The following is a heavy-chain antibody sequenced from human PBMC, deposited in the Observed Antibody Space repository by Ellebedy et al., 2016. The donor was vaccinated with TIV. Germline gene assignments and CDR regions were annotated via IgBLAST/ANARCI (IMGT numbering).Heavy chain of an antibody. CDR1: AYTFTSYD. CDR3: TKGGTTGFDP. Sequence: AASVQVSCKASAYTFTSYDIHWVRQATGQGLQWMGWMNPKSGKTGYAKKFQDRVTMTTNTSINAAYMNVSSLRFEDTAVYYCTKGGTTGFDPWGQGTLVIVSS. J-gene: IGHJ5*02. D-gene: IGHD1-14*01. V-gene: IGHV1-8*01. CDR2: MNPKSGKT.